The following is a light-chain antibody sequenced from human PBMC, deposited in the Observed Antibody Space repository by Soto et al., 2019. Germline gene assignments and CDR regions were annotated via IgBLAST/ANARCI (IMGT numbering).Light chain of an antibody. V-gene: IGKV1-5*03. J-gene: IGKJ4*01. CDR2: KAS. CDR3: QQYNSYPLT. CDR1: QGISSY. Sequence: DIQLTQSPSFLSASVGDRVTITCRASQGISSYLAWYQQKPGKAPKLLIYKASSLESGVPSRFSGSGSGTEFTLSISSLQPDDFATYYCQQYNSYPLTFGGGTKVEIK.